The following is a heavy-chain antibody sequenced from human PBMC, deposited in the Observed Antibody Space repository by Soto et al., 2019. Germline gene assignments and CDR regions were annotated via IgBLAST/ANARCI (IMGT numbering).Heavy chain of an antibody. D-gene: IGHD3-16*01. Sequence: SETLSLTCTVSGGSISSYYLSWIRQPPGKGLELIGYIYYSGSTNYNPSLKSRVTISVDTSKNQFSLKLSSVTAADTAVYYCARLGAQEIDPWGQGTLVTVSS. CDR2: IYYSGST. CDR1: GGSISSYY. J-gene: IGHJ5*02. CDR3: ARLGAQEIDP. V-gene: IGHV4-59*08.